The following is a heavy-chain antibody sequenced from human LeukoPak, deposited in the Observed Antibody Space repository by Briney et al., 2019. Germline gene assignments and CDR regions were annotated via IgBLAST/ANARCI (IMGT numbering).Heavy chain of an antibody. D-gene: IGHD6-25*01. CDR2: IYDSGST. J-gene: IGHJ4*02. Sequence: SETLSLTCTVSGASIRSSYYYWGWIRQPPGKGLEWIGSIYDSGSTYYNPSLKSRVTISVDTSKNQFSLKVNSVTAADTAVYYCARNEGSSDFNYWGQGTLVTVSS. CDR3: ARNEGSSDFNY. V-gene: IGHV4-39*07. CDR1: GASIRSSYYY.